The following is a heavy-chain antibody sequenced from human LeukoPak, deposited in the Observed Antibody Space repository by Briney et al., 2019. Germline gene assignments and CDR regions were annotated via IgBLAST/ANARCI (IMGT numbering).Heavy chain of an antibody. CDR2: IKQDGSEK. CDR1: GFTLSSYW. CDR3: ANFDY. Sequence: GGSLRLSCAASGFTLSSYWMSWVRQAPGKGLEWVANIKQDGSEKYYVDSVKGRFTISRDNAKNSLYLQMNSLRAEDTAVYYCANFDYWGQGTLVTVSS. J-gene: IGHJ4*02. V-gene: IGHV3-7*01.